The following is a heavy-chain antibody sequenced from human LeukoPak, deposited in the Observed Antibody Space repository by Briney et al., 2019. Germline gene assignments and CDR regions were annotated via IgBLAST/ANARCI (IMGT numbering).Heavy chain of an antibody. CDR1: GFSVTNNY. Sequence: GGSLRLSCAVSGFSVTNNYMSWVRQAPGKGLEWVSLISGDGGSTFYADSVRGRFTISRDNTRKSLSLQMSSLRSEDTALYYCARESETSGWYDYWGQGTLVTVSS. CDR3: ARESETSGWYDY. J-gene: IGHJ4*02. CDR2: ISGDGGST. V-gene: IGHV3-43*02. D-gene: IGHD6-19*01.